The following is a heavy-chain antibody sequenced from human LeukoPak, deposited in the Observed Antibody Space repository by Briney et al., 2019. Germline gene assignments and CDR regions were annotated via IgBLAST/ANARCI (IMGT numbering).Heavy chain of an antibody. Sequence: PGGSLRLSCAASGFTFDDYAMHWVRQAPGKGLEGVSGISWNSGSIGYADSVKGRFTISRDNAKNSLYLQMNSLRAEDTALYYCAKDIRGSGYGPFDYWGPGTLVTVSS. D-gene: IGHD5-12*01. CDR1: GFTFDDYA. V-gene: IGHV3-9*01. CDR3: AKDIRGSGYGPFDY. J-gene: IGHJ4*02. CDR2: ISWNSGSI.